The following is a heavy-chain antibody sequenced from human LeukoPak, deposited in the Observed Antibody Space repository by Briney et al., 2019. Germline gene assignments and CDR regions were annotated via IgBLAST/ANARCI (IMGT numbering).Heavy chain of an antibody. CDR3: ASTLDGYNSWFDY. J-gene: IGHJ4*02. Sequence: GGSLRLSCAASGFTFDDYAMHWVRQAPGKGLEWVSGISWNSGSIGYADSVKGRFTISRDNAKNSLYLQMNSLRAEDTAVYYCASTLDGYNSWFDYWGQGTLVTVSS. CDR2: ISWNSGSI. V-gene: IGHV3-9*01. D-gene: IGHD5-24*01. CDR1: GFTFDDYA.